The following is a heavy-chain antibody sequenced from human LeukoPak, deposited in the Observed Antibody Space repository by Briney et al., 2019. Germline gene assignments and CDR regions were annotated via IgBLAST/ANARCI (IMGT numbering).Heavy chain of an antibody. CDR1: GFTFSSYW. CDR3: ARVGITIFGVVTYYYYMDV. J-gene: IGHJ6*03. CDR2: IKQDGSEE. V-gene: IGHV3-7*01. D-gene: IGHD3-3*01. Sequence: GGSLRLSCAASGFTFSSYWMSWVRQAPGKGLEWVANIKQDGSEEYYVDSVKGRFTISRDNAKNSLYLQMNSLRAEDTAVYYCARVGITIFGVVTYYYYMDVWGKGTTVTVSS.